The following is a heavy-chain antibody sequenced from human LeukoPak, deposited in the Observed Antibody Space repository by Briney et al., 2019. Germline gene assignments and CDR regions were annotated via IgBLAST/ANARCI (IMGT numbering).Heavy chain of an antibody. D-gene: IGHD3-10*01. V-gene: IGHV1-2*02. J-gene: IGHJ3*02. CDR2: INPNSGGT. Sequence: GASVKVSCKASGYTFTDYYMHWVRQAPGQGLEWMGWINPNSGGTNYAQKFQGRVTMTRDTSISTVYMELTRLRSDDTAVYYCARDRGALDAFDIWGQGTMVTVSS. CDR3: ARDRGALDAFDI. CDR1: GYTFTDYY.